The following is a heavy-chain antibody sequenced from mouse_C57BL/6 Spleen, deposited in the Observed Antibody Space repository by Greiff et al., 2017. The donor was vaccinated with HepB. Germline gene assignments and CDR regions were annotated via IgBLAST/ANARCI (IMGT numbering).Heavy chain of an antibody. CDR1: GFNIKDDY. D-gene: IGHD1-1*01. CDR2: IDPENGDT. CDR3: TPSYYGSSYGY. J-gene: IGHJ2*01. V-gene: IGHV14-4*01. Sequence: VQLQQSGAELVRPGASVKLSCTASGFNIKDDYMHWVKQRPEQGLEWIGWIDPENGDTEYASKFQGKATITADTSSNTAYLQLSSLTSEDTAVYYCTPSYYGSSYGYWGQGTTLTVSS.